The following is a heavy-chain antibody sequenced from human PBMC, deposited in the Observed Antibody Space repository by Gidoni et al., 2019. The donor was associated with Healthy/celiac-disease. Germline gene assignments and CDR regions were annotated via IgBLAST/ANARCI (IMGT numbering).Heavy chain of an antibody. V-gene: IGHV4-61*02. Sequence: QVQLQESGPGLVKPSQTLSRTCTVSGGSISSGSYYWSWIRQPAGKGLEWIGRIYTSGSTNYNPSLKSRVTISVDTSKNQFSLKLSSVTAADTAVYYCARAVSGFVPHFDYWGQGTLVTVSS. CDR2: IYTSGST. D-gene: IGHD3-10*01. CDR1: GGSISSGSYY. J-gene: IGHJ4*02. CDR3: ARAVSGFVPHFDY.